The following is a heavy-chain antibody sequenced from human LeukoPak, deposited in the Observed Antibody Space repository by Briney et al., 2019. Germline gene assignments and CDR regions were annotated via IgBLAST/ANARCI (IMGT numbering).Heavy chain of an antibody. CDR3: VNFYHSGGPTAGGFDI. J-gene: IGHJ3*02. CDR1: GFXVSSSF. D-gene: IGHD3-22*01. CDR2: IFSGGST. V-gene: IGHV3-53*01. Sequence: PGGSLRLSCAVSGFXVSSSFLTWVRQAPGKGLEWVSVIFSGGSTYYADSVKGRFTISRDNSKNTLYLQMNSLRAEDTAVYYCVNFYHSGGPTAGGFDIWGQGTMVTVSS.